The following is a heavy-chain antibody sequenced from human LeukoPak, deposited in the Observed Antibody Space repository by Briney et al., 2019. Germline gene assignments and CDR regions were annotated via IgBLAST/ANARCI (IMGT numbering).Heavy chain of an antibody. CDR2: IYSSGST. D-gene: IGHD3-3*01. V-gene: IGHV4-4*07. Sequence: SETLSLTCTVSVGSISSYYWSWIRQPAGKGLVWLGRIYSSGSTNYNRSLKSRVTMSVDTSKNQFSLKLSSVTAADTAVYYCARVRYDFWSGYYHWYFDLWGRGTLVTVSS. CDR1: VGSISSYY. J-gene: IGHJ2*01. CDR3: ARVRYDFWSGYYHWYFDL.